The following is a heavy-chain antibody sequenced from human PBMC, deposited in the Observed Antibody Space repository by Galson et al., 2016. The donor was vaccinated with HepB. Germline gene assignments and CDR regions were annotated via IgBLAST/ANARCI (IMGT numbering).Heavy chain of an antibody. CDR1: GYSFTRYW. Sequence: QSGAEVKKPGESLRISCETSGYSFTRYWITWVRQVPGKGLEWLGKTDPRDSSTNYSPSLQGHVIISSDKSISTAYLQWRSLEASDTAMYYCARHALGSSGWHFLDYWGRGTLVSVPS. CDR3: ARHALGSSGWHFLDY. J-gene: IGHJ4*02. V-gene: IGHV5-10-1*01. D-gene: IGHD6-19*01. CDR2: TDPRDSST.